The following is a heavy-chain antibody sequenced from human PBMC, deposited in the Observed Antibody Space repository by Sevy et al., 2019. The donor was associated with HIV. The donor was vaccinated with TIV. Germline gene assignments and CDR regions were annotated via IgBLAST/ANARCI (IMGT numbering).Heavy chain of an antibody. CDR3: AGRIAVAAFDY. CDR1: GGSFSSSSYY. CDR2: IYTSGST. Sequence: SETLSLTCTVSGGSFSSSSYYWNWIRQPAGRGLEWIGRIYTSGSTNYNPSHKSRVTMSVDTSKNQFSLKLSTVTAADTAVYYCAGRIAVAAFDYWGQGNLVTVSS. V-gene: IGHV4-61*02. D-gene: IGHD6-19*01. J-gene: IGHJ4*02.